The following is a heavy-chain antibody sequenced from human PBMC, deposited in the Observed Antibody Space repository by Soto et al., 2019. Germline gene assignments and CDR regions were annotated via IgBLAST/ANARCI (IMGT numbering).Heavy chain of an antibody. Sequence: PSETLSLTCTVSGGSISPYYWSWIRQPPGKGLEWIGYIYFGGTTKYNPSLKSRVSMSVDTSKNQFSLKLTSVTAADTAVYYCARLGGFFQALDSWGQGTTVTVSS. D-gene: IGHD2-15*01. CDR3: ARLGGFFQALDS. CDR2: IYFGGTT. J-gene: IGHJ6*02. CDR1: GGSISPYY. V-gene: IGHV4-59*08.